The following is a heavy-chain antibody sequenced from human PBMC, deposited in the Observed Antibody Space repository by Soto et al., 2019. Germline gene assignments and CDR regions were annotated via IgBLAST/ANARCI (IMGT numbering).Heavy chain of an antibody. D-gene: IGHD6-13*01. CDR3: ARWGSSWYNWFDP. CDR2: ISAYNGNT. CDR1: ENTFSTYS. Sequence: ASVKVSCKASENTFSTYSLHWVRQAPGQGLEWMGWISAYNGNTNYAQKLQGRVTMTTDTSTSTAYMELRSLRSDDTAVYYCARWGSSWYNWFDPWGQGTLVTVSS. J-gene: IGHJ5*02. V-gene: IGHV1-18*04.